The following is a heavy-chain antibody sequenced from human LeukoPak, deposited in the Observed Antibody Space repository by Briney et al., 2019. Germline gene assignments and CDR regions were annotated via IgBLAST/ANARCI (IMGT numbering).Heavy chain of an antibody. CDR1: GFTDRSNY. J-gene: IGHJ4*02. Sequence: GGSLRLSCAACGFTDRSNYMRWVRPAPGKGLEWVSVIYSGGSTYYADPVKGRFTISRDNSKNTLYLQMNSLRAEDTAVYYCARAEKATIFDYWGQGTLVTVSS. V-gene: IGHV3-53*01. CDR2: IYSGGST. D-gene: IGHD5-24*01. CDR3: ARAEKATIFDY.